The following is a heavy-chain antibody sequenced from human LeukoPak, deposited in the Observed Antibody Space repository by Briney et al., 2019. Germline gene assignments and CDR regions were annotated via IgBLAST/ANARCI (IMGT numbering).Heavy chain of an antibody. D-gene: IGHD1-26*01. CDR2: ITSSSSYI. V-gene: IGHV3-21*04. Sequence: GGSLRLSCAASGFTFSTYNMNWVRQAPGKGLEWVSSITSSSSYIYYADSVKGRFTISRDNAKNSLYLQMNSLRAEDTALYYCAKGASYYYYMDVWGKGTTVTISS. CDR3: AKGASYYYYMDV. J-gene: IGHJ6*03. CDR1: GFTFSTYN.